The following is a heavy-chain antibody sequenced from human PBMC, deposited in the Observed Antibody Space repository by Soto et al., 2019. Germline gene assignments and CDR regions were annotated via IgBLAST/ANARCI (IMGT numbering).Heavy chain of an antibody. Sequence: ASVKVSCKASGYTFTSYDINWVRQATGQGLEWMGWMNPNSGNTGYAQKFQGRVTMTRNTSLSTAYMELSSLRSEDTAVYYCATPHTGSGWYGAFDIWGQGTMVTVSS. V-gene: IGHV1-8*01. D-gene: IGHD6-19*01. CDR2: MNPNSGNT. CDR1: GYTFTSYD. CDR3: ATPHTGSGWYGAFDI. J-gene: IGHJ3*02.